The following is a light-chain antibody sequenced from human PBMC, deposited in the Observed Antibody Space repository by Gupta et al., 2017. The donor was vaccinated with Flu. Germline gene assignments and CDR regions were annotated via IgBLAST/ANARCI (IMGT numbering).Light chain of an antibody. CDR3: QHRANVPLT. V-gene: IGKV3-11*01. J-gene: IGKJ4*01. CDR1: PSAYIY. Sequence: PATLSLLPGERATLYCRASPSAYIYLAWSPQKPGQAPRLLISDGSNRAAGIPSRFSGSGSGTDFTLTISSLEPEDFAIYYCQHRANVPLTFGGGTRVDIK. CDR2: DGS.